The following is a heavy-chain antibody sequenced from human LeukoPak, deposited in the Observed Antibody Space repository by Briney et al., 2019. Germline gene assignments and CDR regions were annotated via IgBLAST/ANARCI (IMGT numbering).Heavy chain of an antibody. CDR3: ARVPYYYDSNDY. D-gene: IGHD3-22*01. Sequence: PSETLSLTCTVSGDSISSGDYYWSWIRQPPGKGLEWIGYIYYSGSTYYNPSLKSRVTISVDMSKNQFSLKLSSVTAADTAVYYCARVPYYYDSNDYWGQGTLVTVSS. CDR1: GDSISSGDYY. V-gene: IGHV4-30-4*01. CDR2: IYYSGST. J-gene: IGHJ4*02.